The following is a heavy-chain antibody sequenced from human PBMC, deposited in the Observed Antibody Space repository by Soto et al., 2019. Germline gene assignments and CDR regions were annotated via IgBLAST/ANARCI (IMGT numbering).Heavy chain of an antibody. CDR2: MNPNSGNT. V-gene: IGHV1-8*01. Sequence: QVQLVQSGAEVKKPGASVKVSCKASGYTFTSYDINWVRQATGQGLEWMGWMNPNSGNTGYAQKFQGRVTMTRNTSMSTAYMELSSLRSEDTAVYYCARDDCSGGSCRFDYWGQGTLVTVSS. CDR1: GYTFTSYD. CDR3: ARDDCSGGSCRFDY. J-gene: IGHJ4*02. D-gene: IGHD2-15*01.